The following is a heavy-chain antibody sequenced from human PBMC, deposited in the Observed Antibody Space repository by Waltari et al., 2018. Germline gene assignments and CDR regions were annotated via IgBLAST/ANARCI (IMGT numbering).Heavy chain of an antibody. J-gene: IGHJ4*02. V-gene: IGHV4-59*01. D-gene: IGHD6-13*01. CDR1: GGSISSYY. Sequence: QVQLQESGPGLVKPSETLSLTCTVSGGSISSYYWSWIRQPPGKGLEWIGYIYYSGSTNYNPSLKSRVTISVDTSKNQFSLKLSSVTAADTAVYYCARDLVAAFFDYWGQGTLVTVSS. CDR2: IYYSGST. CDR3: ARDLVAAFFDY.